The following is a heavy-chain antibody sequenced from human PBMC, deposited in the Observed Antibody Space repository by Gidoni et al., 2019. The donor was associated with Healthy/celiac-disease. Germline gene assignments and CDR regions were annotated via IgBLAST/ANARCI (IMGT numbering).Heavy chain of an antibody. CDR1: GYTFTGYY. CDR2: INPNSGGT. D-gene: IGHD3-10*01. J-gene: IGHJ6*02. Sequence: QVQLVQSGAAVQKPGASVTVSCKASGYTFTGYYMHWVRTAPGQGLAWLGWINPNSGGTNYAQKFQGWVTMTRDTSISTAYMELSRLRSDDTAVYYCARDREYYGSGSYSPYYYYYGMDVWGQGTTVTVSS. CDR3: ARDREYYGSGSYSPYYYYYGMDV. V-gene: IGHV1-2*04.